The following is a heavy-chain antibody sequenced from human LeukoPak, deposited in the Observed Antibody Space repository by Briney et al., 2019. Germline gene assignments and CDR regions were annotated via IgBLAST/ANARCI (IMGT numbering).Heavy chain of an antibody. J-gene: IGHJ5*02. CDR3: ARRYGP. V-gene: IGHV4-39*01. Sequence: SETLSLTCTVSGGSISSSFYYWGWIRQPPGKGLEWIGSIYHSGSTYYNPSLKSRVTISVDTSRNQFSLNLSSVTAADTAVYYCARRYGPWGQGTLVAVSS. CDR1: GGSISSSFYY. D-gene: IGHD4-17*01. CDR2: IYHSGST.